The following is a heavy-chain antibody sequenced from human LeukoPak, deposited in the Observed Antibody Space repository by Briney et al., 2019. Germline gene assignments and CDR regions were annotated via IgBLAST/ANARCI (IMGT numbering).Heavy chain of an antibody. V-gene: IGHV6-1*01. D-gene: IGHD4-17*01. J-gene: IGHJ6*04. CDR2: TYYRSKSYN. Sequence: SRTLSLTCAISGDSVSSNSAAWHWVRQSPSRGLEWLGRTYYRSKSYNDYAVSVKSRITFKPDTSNNQFSLQLNAVTPEDTAVYYWGGETYGDYYCYCSMDVWGKGTTVTVSS. CDR1: GDSVSSNSAA. CDR3: GGETYGDYYCYCSMDV.